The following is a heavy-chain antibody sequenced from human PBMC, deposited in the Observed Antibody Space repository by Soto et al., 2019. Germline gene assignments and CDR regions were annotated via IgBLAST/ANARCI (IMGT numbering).Heavy chain of an antibody. J-gene: IGHJ4*02. D-gene: IGHD3-16*01. CDR2: ISSSTRTI. CDR1: GVTFSSHS. V-gene: IGHV3-48*01. CDR3: ARDDEMGYFDY. Sequence: PGGSLRLSCAASGVTFSSHSMNWVRRAPGKGLEWVSYISSSTRTIYYADSVKGRFTVSRDNAKNSLYLQMNSLRAEDTAVYYCARDDEMGYFDYWGQGTLVTVSS.